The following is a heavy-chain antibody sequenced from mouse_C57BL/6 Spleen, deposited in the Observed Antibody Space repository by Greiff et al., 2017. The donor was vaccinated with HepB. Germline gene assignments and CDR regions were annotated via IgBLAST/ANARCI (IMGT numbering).Heavy chain of an antibody. J-gene: IGHJ2*01. D-gene: IGHD1-1*01. CDR3: ARRGVAVDY. CDR2: INPNNGGT. Sequence: EVQLQQSGPELVKPGASVKIPCKASGYTFTDYNMDWVKQSHGKSLEWIGDINPNNGGTIYNQKFKGKATLTVDKSSSTAYMELRSLTSEDTAVYYCARRGVAVDYWGQGTTLTVSS. V-gene: IGHV1-18*01. CDR1: GYTFTDYN.